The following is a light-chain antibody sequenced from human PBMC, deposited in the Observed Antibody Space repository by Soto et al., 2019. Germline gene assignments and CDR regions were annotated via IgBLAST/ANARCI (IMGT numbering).Light chain of an antibody. CDR3: QQIYSTPWT. CDR1: QSISTF. Sequence: DIPMTQSPASLSASVGDRVTVTCRASQSISTFLNWYQQKPGKAPNLLIYAASSLHSGVPSRFSGSGSVTDFTLTISSLQPEDFATYFCQQIYSTPWTFGRGTKVEIK. V-gene: IGKV1-39*01. CDR2: AAS. J-gene: IGKJ1*01.